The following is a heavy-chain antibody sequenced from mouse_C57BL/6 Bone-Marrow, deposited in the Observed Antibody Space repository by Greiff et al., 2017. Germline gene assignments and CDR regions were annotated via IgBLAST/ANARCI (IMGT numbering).Heavy chain of an antibody. J-gene: IGHJ3*01. Sequence: QVQLQQPGAELVKPGASVKLSCKASGYTFTSYWMHWVKQRPGQGLEWIGMIHPNSGSTNYNEKFKSKATLTVDKSSSPAYMQLSSLTSEDSAVYYCARRLYYGSAWFAYWGQGTLVTVSA. CDR1: GYTFTSYW. CDR3: ARRLYYGSAWFAY. D-gene: IGHD1-1*01. V-gene: IGHV1-64*01. CDR2: IHPNSGST.